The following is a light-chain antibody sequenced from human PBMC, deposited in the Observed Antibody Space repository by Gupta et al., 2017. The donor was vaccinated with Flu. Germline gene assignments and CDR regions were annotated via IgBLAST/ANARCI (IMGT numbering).Light chain of an antibody. CDR3: SSYTSTDTFYV. V-gene: IGLV2-14*03. CDR2: DVT. Sequence: QSALPQPASVSGSPGQSITISCAGSSSDVGRSDSVSWYQQHLGKPPQLIIYDVTKRPSGVSGRFSGSKSGNTASLTISGLEAEDESDYFCSSYTSTDTFYVFGTGTKVTVL. J-gene: IGLJ1*01. CDR1: SSDVGRSDS.